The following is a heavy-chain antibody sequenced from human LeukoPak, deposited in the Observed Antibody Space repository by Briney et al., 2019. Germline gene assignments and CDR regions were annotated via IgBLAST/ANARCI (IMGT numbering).Heavy chain of an antibody. J-gene: IGHJ4*02. CDR3: ARVFRDGYLKFDY. CDR2: IYHSGST. V-gene: IGHV4-30-2*01. Sequence: SETLSLTCTVSGDSISSGGYYWSWIRQPPGKGLEWIGYIYHSGSTYYNPSLKSRVTISVDRSKNQFSLKLSSVTAADTAVYYCARVFRDGYLKFDYWGQGTLVTVSS. D-gene: IGHD5-24*01. CDR1: GDSISSGGYY.